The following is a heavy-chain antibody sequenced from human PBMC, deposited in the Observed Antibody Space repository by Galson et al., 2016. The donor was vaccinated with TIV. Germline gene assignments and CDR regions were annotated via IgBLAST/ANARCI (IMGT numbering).Heavy chain of an antibody. CDR3: ARDRVVDATYYYYSYGMDV. CDR2: ISDGGKT. Sequence: SLRLSCAASGLSVKINYMTWVRQAPGKGLEWVSLISDGGKTYYPDSVRGRFTISRDNSKNTLYLQMNSLRLEDTAVYYCARDRVVDATYYYYSYGMDVWGQGTAVTVSS. J-gene: IGHJ6*02. CDR1: GLSVKINY. V-gene: IGHV3-66*02. D-gene: IGHD2-15*01.